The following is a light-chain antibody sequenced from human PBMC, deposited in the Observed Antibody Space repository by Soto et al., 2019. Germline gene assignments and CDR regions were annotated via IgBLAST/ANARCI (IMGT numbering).Light chain of an antibody. CDR2: DAS. Sequence: DIQMTQSPSTLSASVGDIVIITRRASQSISNWLAWYHQKPGMAPKLLIYDASNLESGVPSRFSGSGSGTEFTLTISSLQPDDFATYYCQQYSSYSPWTFGQGTRVEIK. CDR3: QQYSSYSPWT. V-gene: IGKV1-5*01. CDR1: QSISNW. J-gene: IGKJ1*01.